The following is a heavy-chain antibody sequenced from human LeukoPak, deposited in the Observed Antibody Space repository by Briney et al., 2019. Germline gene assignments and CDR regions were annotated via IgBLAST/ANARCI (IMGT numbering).Heavy chain of an antibody. D-gene: IGHD2-8*01. Sequence: SETLSLTCTVTGGSIRWYHWSWLRQPPWKGLEGIGYIYYSGSTNYNPSLQSRVTISVDTSKNQFSLKLSSVTAADTAVYYCASGVWDYFDYWGQGTLVTVSS. V-gene: IGHV4-59*01. CDR3: ASGVWDYFDY. CDR2: IYYSGST. J-gene: IGHJ4*02. CDR1: GGSIRWYH.